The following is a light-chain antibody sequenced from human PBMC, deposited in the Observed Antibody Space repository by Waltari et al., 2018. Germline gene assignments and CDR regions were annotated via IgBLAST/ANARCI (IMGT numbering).Light chain of an antibody. V-gene: IGKV3-15*01. CDR1: QSVSSK. CDR2: GAS. Sequence: EIVMTQSPATLSVSPGERATLSCRASQSVSSKLAWYQQKPGQAPRLLIYGASTRATGIPARFSGSGSGTEFTLTISSLLSEDFAVYYCHQYNNWPRTFGQGTKVEIK. J-gene: IGKJ1*01. CDR3: HQYNNWPRT.